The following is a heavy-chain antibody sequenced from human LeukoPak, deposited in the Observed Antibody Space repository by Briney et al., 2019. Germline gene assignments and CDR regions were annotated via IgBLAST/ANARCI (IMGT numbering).Heavy chain of an antibody. D-gene: IGHD4-23*01. J-gene: IGHJ4*02. Sequence: ASVDVSCKASGGTFSSYAISWVRQAPGQGLEWMGGIIPIFGTANYAQKFQGRVTITADESTSTAYMELSSLRSEDTAVYYCARDNGGNYDYWGQGTLVTVSS. CDR3: ARDNGGNYDY. CDR1: GGTFSSYA. V-gene: IGHV1-69*13. CDR2: IIPIFGTA.